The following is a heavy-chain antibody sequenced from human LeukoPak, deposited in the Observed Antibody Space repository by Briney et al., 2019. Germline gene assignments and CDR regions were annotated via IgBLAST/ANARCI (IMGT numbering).Heavy chain of an antibody. Sequence: ASVKVSCKASGYTFTSYGISWVRQAPGQGLEWMGWISAYNGNTNYAQKLQGRVTMTTDTSTSTAYSELRSLRSDDTAVYYCARVFGYSYGSGDYWGPGTLVTVSS. J-gene: IGHJ4*02. CDR3: ARVFGYSYGSGDY. V-gene: IGHV1-18*04. CDR1: GYTFTSYG. D-gene: IGHD5-18*01. CDR2: ISAYNGNT.